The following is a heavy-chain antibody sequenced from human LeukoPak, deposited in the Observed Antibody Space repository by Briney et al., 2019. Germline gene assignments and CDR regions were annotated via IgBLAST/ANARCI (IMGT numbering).Heavy chain of an antibody. J-gene: IGHJ4*02. CDR1: GFTFSSYW. CDR3: ARVSGSGSFYNVFEY. CDR2: IKQDGSET. Sequence: GGSLRLSCAASGFTFSSYWMSWVRQAPGKGMEWEANIKQDGSETYYVDSVKGRFTISRDNTKNSWYLQMNSLRAEDTALYYCARVSGSGSFYNVFEYWGRGTLVTVSS. V-gene: IGHV3-7*05. D-gene: IGHD3-10*01.